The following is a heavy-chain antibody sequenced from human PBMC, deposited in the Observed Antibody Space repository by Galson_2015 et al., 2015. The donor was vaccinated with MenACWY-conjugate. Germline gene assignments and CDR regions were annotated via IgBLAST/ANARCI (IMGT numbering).Heavy chain of an antibody. CDR2: ISWDGGSI. CDR3: AKSAEYSRGCYAIEY. D-gene: IGHD2-2*01. V-gene: IGHV3-9*01. Sequence: SLRLSCAGSGFTFDDKGMNWVRQAPGKGLEWVSGISWDGGSIDYADSVKGRFTISRDNAKNSLYLQISSLRAEDTALYYCAKSAEYSRGCYAIEYWGQGAPVTVSS. J-gene: IGHJ4*02. CDR1: GFTFDDKG.